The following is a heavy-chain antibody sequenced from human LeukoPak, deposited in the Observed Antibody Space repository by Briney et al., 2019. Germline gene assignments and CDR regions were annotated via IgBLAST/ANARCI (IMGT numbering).Heavy chain of an antibody. CDR2: ISGSGGST. D-gene: IGHD3-3*01. Sequence: PGGSLRLSCAASGFTFSSYAMSWVRQAPGKGLEWVSAISGSGGSTYYADFVKGRFTISRDNSKNTLYLQMNSLRAEDTAVYYCAKHRTYYDFWSGYYMAYWGQGTLVTVSS. V-gene: IGHV3-23*01. J-gene: IGHJ4*02. CDR3: AKHRTYYDFWSGYYMAY. CDR1: GFTFSSYA.